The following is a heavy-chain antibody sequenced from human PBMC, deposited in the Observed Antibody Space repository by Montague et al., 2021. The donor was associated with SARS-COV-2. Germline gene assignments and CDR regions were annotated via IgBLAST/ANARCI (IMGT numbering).Heavy chain of an antibody. CDR1: GDSVAINGAA. CDR3: ARGGSWLYYFDY. J-gene: IGHJ4*02. CDR2: TYYRFKWYN. V-gene: IGHV6-1*01. Sequence: CAISGDSVAINGAAWNWVRQSPSLGLERQVRTYYRFKWYNDYAVSVKSRITINPDTSKNQFSLQLNSVTPEDTAVYYCARGGSWLYYFDYWDQGTLVTVSS. D-gene: IGHD6-13*01.